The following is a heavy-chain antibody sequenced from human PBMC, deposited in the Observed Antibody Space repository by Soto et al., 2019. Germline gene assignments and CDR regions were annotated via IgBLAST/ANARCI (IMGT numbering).Heavy chain of an antibody. CDR1: GFTFSNYG. Sequence: QVQLVESGGGVVQPGRSLRLSCVASGFTFSNYGMHWVRQAPGKGLEWVAVIWYDGSKKYYADSMRGRFTISRDNSKNTLYLQMNSLRAEDTAVYYCARGGPRLLEWLSPTYYYYYMDVWGKGTTVTVPS. D-gene: IGHD3-3*01. CDR3: ARGGPRLLEWLSPTYYYYYMDV. J-gene: IGHJ6*03. CDR2: IWYDGSKK. V-gene: IGHV3-33*01.